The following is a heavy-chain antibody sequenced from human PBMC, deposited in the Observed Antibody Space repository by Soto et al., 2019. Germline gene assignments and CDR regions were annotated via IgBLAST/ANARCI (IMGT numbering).Heavy chain of an antibody. Sequence: ASVKFSCKASGYTFTSYGISWVRQAPGQGLEWMGWTSAYNGNTNYAQKLQGRVTMTTDTSTSTAYMELRSLRSDDTAVYYCARVAVTTYYYYGMDVWGQGTTVTAP. CDR1: GYTFTSYG. CDR2: TSAYNGNT. CDR3: ARVAVTTYYYYGMDV. J-gene: IGHJ6*02. V-gene: IGHV1-18*04. D-gene: IGHD4-17*01.